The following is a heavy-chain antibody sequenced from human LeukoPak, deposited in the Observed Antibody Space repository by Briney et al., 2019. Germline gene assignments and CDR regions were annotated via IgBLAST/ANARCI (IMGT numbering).Heavy chain of an antibody. CDR2: ISGSGGNT. J-gene: IGHJ3*02. CDR3: AKGELWDSSGYDAFDI. D-gene: IGHD3-22*01. CDR1: GFTFSSYG. Sequence: PGGSPRLSCAASGFTFSSYGMHWVRQGPGKGLEWVSAISGSGGNTYYADSVKGRFTISRDSSKNTLYLQMNSLRAEDTAVYYCAKGELWDSSGYDAFDIWGQGTMVTVSS. V-gene: IGHV3-23*01.